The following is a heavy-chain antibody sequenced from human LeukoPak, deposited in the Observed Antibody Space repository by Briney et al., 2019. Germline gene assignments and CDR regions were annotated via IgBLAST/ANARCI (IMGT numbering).Heavy chain of an antibody. CDR1: GFTFSSYS. Sequence: GGSLRLSCAASGFTFSSYSMNWVRQAPGKGLEWVSSISSSSSYIYYADSVKGRFTISRDNAKNSLYLQMNSLRAEDTAVYYCARDLALEWTYNWFDPWGQGTLVTVSS. V-gene: IGHV3-21*01. CDR2: ISSSSSYI. J-gene: IGHJ5*02. D-gene: IGHD3-3*01. CDR3: ARDLALEWTYNWFDP.